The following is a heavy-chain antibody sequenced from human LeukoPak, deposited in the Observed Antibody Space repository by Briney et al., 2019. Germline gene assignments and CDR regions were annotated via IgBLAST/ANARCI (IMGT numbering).Heavy chain of an antibody. D-gene: IGHD4-11*01. CDR3: TTRDYSNYAQNDY. CDR2: IKSKTDGGTT. J-gene: IGHJ4*02. Sequence: PGGSLRLSCAASGFTISNAWMSWVRQAPGKGLEWVGRIKSKTDGGTTDYAAPVKGRFTISRDDSKNTLYLQMNSLKTEDTAVYYCTTRDYSNYAQNDYWGQGTLVTVSS. V-gene: IGHV3-15*01. CDR1: GFTISNAW.